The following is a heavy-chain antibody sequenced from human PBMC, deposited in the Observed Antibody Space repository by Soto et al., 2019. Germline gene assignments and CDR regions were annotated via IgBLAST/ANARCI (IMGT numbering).Heavy chain of an antibody. CDR3: ARWGWNDYVWGSYRYNRYYYYGMDV. Sequence: ETLSLTCAVYGGSFSGYYWSWIRQPPGKGLEWIGEINHSGSTNYNPSLKSRVTISVDTSKNQFSLKLSSVTAADTAVYYCARWGWNDYVWGSYRYNRYYYYGMDVWGQGTTVTVSS. J-gene: IGHJ6*02. CDR2: INHSGST. V-gene: IGHV4-34*01. CDR1: GGSFSGYY. D-gene: IGHD3-16*02.